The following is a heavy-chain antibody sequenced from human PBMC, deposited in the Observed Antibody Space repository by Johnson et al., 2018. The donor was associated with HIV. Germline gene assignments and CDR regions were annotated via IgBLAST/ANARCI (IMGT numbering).Heavy chain of an antibody. J-gene: IGHJ3*02. CDR3: ARSGDSIGSFWAGGAFDI. CDR1: GFTFSSYA. D-gene: IGHD3/OR15-3a*01. Sequence: VHLVESGGGVVQPGTSLRLSCAASGFTFSSYAMSWVRQAPGKGLEWVSAISGSGGSTFYADSVKGRFTISRDSSQNTLYLQMNNLRAEDTAVYYCARSGDSIGSFWAGGAFDIWGQGTMVTVSS. V-gene: IGHV3-23*04. CDR2: ISGSGGST.